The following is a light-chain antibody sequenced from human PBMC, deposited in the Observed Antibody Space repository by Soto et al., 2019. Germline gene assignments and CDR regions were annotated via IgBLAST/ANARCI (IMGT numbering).Light chain of an antibody. V-gene: IGKV3-20*01. J-gene: IGKJ4*01. CDR1: QSVSSYY. CDR3: QQYDNSPLT. CDR2: DAS. Sequence: EIVLTQSPGTLSLSPGERATLSCRASQSVSSYYLAWYQQKSSQAPRLLNYDASSRATGIPDRFSGRGSGTDFTLTISRLQSEDCAEYDYQQYDNSPLTFGGGTKVEIK.